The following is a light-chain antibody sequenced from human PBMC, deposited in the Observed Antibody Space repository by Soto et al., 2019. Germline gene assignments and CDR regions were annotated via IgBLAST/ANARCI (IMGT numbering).Light chain of an antibody. CDR2: GAS. Sequence: EIVMTQSPANLSVSPGERATLSCRASQSVSSNLAWYQQKPGQAPRLLIYGASTRATGIPARFSGSGTGTEFTITISSLLSEDFAVYYCQQYNNWPPTITFGQGTRLEIK. J-gene: IGKJ5*01. V-gene: IGKV3-15*01. CDR3: QQYNNWPPTIT. CDR1: QSVSSN.